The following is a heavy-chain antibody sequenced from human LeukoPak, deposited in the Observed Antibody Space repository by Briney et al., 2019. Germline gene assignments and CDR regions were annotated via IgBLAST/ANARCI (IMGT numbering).Heavy chain of an antibody. J-gene: IGHJ6*03. CDR1: GGSISSSSYY. CDR2: IYYSGST. V-gene: IGHV4-39*01. CDR3: ARGGGYYYYYMDV. Sequence: SETLSLTCTVSGGSISSSSYYWGWIRQPPGKGLEWIGSIYYSGSTYYNPSLKSRVTISVDTSKNQFSLKLSSVTAADTAVYYCARGGGYYYYYMDVWGKGTTVTVSS. D-gene: IGHD4-23*01.